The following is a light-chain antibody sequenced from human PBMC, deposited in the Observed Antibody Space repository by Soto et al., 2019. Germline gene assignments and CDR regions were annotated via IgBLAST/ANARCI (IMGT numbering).Light chain of an antibody. CDR1: SSDVGAYNY. CDR2: EVS. CDR3: SSYAGSNNFDV. V-gene: IGLV2-8*01. J-gene: IGLJ1*01. Sequence: QSVLNQPPSASGSPGQSVTISCTGTSSDVGAYNYVSWYQQHPGKAPKLMIYEVSKRPSGVPDRFSGSKSGNTASLTVSGLQAEDEADYYCSSYAGSNNFDVFGTGTKVTV.